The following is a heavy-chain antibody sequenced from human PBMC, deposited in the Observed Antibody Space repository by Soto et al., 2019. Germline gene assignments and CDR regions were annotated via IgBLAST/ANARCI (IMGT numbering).Heavy chain of an antibody. CDR1: GFTFSSYS. J-gene: IGHJ2*01. V-gene: IGHV3-48*01. CDR2: ISSSSTI. Sequence: GGSLRLSCAASGFTFSSYSMNWVRQAPGKGLEWVSYISSSSTIYYADSVKGRFTISRDNAKNSLYLQMNSLRAEDTAVYYCARGSTDWRYFDLWGRGTLVTVSS. D-gene: IGHD2-2*01. CDR3: ARGSTDWRYFDL.